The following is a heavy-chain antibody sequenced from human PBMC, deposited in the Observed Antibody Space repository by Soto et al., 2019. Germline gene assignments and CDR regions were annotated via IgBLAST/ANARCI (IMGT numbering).Heavy chain of an antibody. CDR3: AGLLITIFGVVFHPHTQQIPVSVGDYYYYGMDV. J-gene: IGHJ6*02. V-gene: IGHV4-39*07. Sequence: PSETLSLTCTVSGGSISSSSYYWGWIRQPPGKGLEWIGSIYYSGSTYYNPSLKSQVTISVDTSKNQISLKLSTVTAADTAVYYCAGLLITIFGVVFHPHTQQIPVSVGDYYYYGMDVWGQGTTVTVSS. CDR1: GGSISSSSYY. D-gene: IGHD3-3*01. CDR2: IYYSGST.